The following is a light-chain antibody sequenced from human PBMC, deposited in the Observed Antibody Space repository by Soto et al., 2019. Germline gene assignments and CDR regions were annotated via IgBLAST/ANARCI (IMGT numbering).Light chain of an antibody. Sequence: EIVWTQSPGTLSLSPGERATLSCRARQSVSCSYLGWYQQKPGQAPRLLIYGASGTATAIPDRFSGSGSETGFTLTISRLEPEDFEVYYCQCYGDSPSFTSGSGAKLDI. CDR3: QCYGDSPSFT. V-gene: IGKV3-20*01. CDR1: QSVSCSY. J-gene: IGKJ3*01. CDR2: GAS.